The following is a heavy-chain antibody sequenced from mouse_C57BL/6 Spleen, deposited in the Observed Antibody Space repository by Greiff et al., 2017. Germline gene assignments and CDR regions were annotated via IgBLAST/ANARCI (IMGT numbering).Heavy chain of an antibody. CDR3: ARKDSNYCAWVAY. J-gene: IGHJ3*01. CDR2: ISSGSSTI. CDR1: GFTFSDYG. Sequence: EVLLVESGGGLVKPGGSLKLSCAASGFTFSDYGMHWVRQAPEQGLEWVAYISSGSSTIYYADTVKGRFTISRDNATNTLFLQMTSLRSEDTAMYYCARKDSNYCAWVAYWGQGTLVTVSA. D-gene: IGHD2-5*01. V-gene: IGHV5-17*01.